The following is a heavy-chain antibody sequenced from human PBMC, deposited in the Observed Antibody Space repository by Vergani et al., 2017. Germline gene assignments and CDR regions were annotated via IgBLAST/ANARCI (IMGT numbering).Heavy chain of an antibody. Sequence: QVQLQESGPGLVKPSQTLSLTCTVSGGSISSGGYYWSWIRQHPGKGLEWIGYIYYSGSTYYNPSLKSRVTISVDTSKNQFSLKLSSGTAADTAVYYCARVHDFWSGYYLGWFDPWGQGTLVTVSS. D-gene: IGHD3-3*01. CDR1: GGSISSGGYY. V-gene: IGHV4-31*03. CDR2: IYYSGST. CDR3: ARVHDFWSGYYLGWFDP. J-gene: IGHJ5*02.